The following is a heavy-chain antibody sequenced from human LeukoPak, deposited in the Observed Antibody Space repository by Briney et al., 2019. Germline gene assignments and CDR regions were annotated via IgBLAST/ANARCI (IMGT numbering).Heavy chain of an antibody. V-gene: IGHV3-66*01. J-gene: IGHJ4*02. CDR3: ARVGYTGTWYSSPPFDY. Sequence: GGSLRLSCAVSGFTVSSNYMSWVRQPPGKGLEWVSIIYSGGGTYYADSVKGRFTISRDNSKNTLYLQMNSLRAEDTAVYYCARVGYTGTWYSSPPFDYWGQETLVTVSS. CDR2: IYSGGGT. D-gene: IGHD6-13*01. CDR1: GFTVSSNY.